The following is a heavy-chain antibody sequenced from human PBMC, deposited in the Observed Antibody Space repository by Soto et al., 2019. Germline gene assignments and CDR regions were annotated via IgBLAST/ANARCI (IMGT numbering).Heavy chain of an antibody. J-gene: IGHJ4*02. CDR2: INSDGSST. Sequence: EVQLVESGGGLVQPGGSLRLSCAASGFTFSSYWMHWVRQAPGKGLVWVSRINSDGSSTNYADSVKGRVTISRDNAKNTLYMQMCSRRAEDTAVYYCVRKSLVVAAATREDYWGQGTRVTVSS. V-gene: IGHV3-74*01. D-gene: IGHD2-15*01. CDR3: VRKSLVVAAATREDY. CDR1: GFTFSSYW.